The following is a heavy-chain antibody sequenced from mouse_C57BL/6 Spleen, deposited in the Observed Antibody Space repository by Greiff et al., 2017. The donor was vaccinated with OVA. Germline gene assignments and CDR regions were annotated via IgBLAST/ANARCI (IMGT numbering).Heavy chain of an antibody. V-gene: IGHV1-50*01. J-gene: IGHJ3*01. CDR2: IDPSDSYT. D-gene: IGHD5-1*01. CDR1: GYTFTSYW. CDR3: ARGEYLFAY. Sequence: VQLQQPGAELVKPGASVKLSCKASGYTFTSYWMQWVKQRPGQGLEWIGEIDPSDSYTNYNQKFKGKATWTVDTASSTAYMQLSSLTSEDSAVYYCARGEYLFAYWGQGTLVTVSA.